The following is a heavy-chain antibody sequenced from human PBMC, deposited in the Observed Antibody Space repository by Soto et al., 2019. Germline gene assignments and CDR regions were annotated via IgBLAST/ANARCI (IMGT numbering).Heavy chain of an antibody. V-gene: IGHV4-30-2*01. D-gene: IGHD3-10*01. CDR2: IYHRGSN. CDR3: ARAIGWFGELLGGYYCDY. CDR1: GGSISSGGYS. Sequence: QLQLQESGSGLVKPSQTLSLTCAVSGGSISSGGYSWSWIRQPPGKGLEWIGYIYHRGSNYYNPSLKSRVTISVDRSKNQFSLKLSSVTAADTAVYYCARAIGWFGELLGGYYCDYWGQGTLVTVSS. J-gene: IGHJ4*02.